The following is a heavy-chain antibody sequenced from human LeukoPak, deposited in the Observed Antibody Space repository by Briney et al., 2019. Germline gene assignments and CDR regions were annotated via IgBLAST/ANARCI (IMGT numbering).Heavy chain of an antibody. J-gene: IGHJ4*02. V-gene: IGHV3-23*01. CDR3: ARDLSVFGLSYFDY. CDR1: GFTFSDYY. Sequence: PGGSLRLSCAASGFTFSDYYMDWVRQAPGQGLEWVSTTSGSGGSTYYADSVKGRFTISRDNSKNTLYLQMTSLRAEDTAVYYCARDLSVFGLSYFDYWGQGTLVTVSS. CDR2: TSGSGGST. D-gene: IGHD2/OR15-2a*01.